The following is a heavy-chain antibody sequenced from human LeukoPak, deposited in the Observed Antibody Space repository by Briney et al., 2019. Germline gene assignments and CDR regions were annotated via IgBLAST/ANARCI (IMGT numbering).Heavy chain of an antibody. Sequence: GGSLRLSCAASGFTFNDYYMSWIRQAPGKGLEWASYISSSGSTIYYADSVKGRFTISRDNAKNSLYLQMNSLRAEDTAVYYCARERYYYDSSGAPFDPWGQGTLVTVSS. D-gene: IGHD3-22*01. J-gene: IGHJ5*02. CDR2: ISSSGSTI. V-gene: IGHV3-11*01. CDR1: GFTFNDYY. CDR3: ARERYYYDSSGAPFDP.